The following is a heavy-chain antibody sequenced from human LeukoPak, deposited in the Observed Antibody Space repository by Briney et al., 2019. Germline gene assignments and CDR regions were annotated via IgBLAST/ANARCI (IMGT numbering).Heavy chain of an antibody. CDR1: GGSISSYY. D-gene: IGHD1-1*01. CDR3: ARGGSTGTNLNWVDP. J-gene: IGHJ5*02. V-gene: IGHV4-59*01. CDR2: IYYSGST. Sequence: SETLSLTCTVSGGSISSYYWSWIRQPPGKGLEWIGYIYYSGSTNYNPSLKSRVTISVDTSKNQFSLKLSSVTAADTAVYYCARGGSTGTNLNWVDPWGQGTLDTVSS.